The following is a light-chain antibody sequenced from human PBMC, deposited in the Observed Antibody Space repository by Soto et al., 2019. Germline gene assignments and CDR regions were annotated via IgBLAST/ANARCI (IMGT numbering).Light chain of an antibody. J-gene: IGLJ2*01. CDR1: SSDVGGSNY. CDR3: SSYRSGSTLV. Sequence: QSALTQPASVSGSPGQSITISCTGTSSDVGGSNYVSWYQQHPGKAPNLMIYDVNDRPSGISNRFSGSKSGNTASLTISGLQAEDEADYYCSSYRSGSTLVFGGGTKLTVL. V-gene: IGLV2-14*01. CDR2: DVN.